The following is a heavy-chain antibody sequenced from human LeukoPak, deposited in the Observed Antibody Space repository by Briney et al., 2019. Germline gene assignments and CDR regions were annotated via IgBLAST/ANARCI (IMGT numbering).Heavy chain of an antibody. CDR2: ISGNNGDST. Sequence: QPGGSLRLSCAASGFTFTSYAMSWVRQAPGKGLEWVSAISGNNGDSTYYADSVKGRFTISRDNSKNTLYLQMNSLRAEDTAVYYCAKALGYYYDSSGSTLDYWGQGTLVTVSS. D-gene: IGHD3-22*01. V-gene: IGHV3-23*01. CDR1: GFTFTSYA. CDR3: AKALGYYYDSSGSTLDY. J-gene: IGHJ4*02.